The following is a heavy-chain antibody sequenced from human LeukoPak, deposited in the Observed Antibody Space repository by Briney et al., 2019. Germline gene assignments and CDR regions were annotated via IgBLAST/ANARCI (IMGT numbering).Heavy chain of an antibody. Sequence: ASEKVSCKASGYTFTSYGISWVRQAPGQGLEWMGWISAYNGNTNYAQKLQGRVTMTTDTSTSTAYMELSSLRSEDTAVYYCARDPDSYGDYAGDAFDIWGQGTMVTVSS. V-gene: IGHV1-18*01. CDR2: ISAYNGNT. D-gene: IGHD4-17*01. CDR1: GYTFTSYG. J-gene: IGHJ3*02. CDR3: ARDPDSYGDYAGDAFDI.